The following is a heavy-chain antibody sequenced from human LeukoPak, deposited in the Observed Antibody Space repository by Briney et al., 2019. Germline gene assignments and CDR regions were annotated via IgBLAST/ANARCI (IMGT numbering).Heavy chain of an antibody. CDR3: ARGEWSYYDSSGYYFSGVEYYFDY. V-gene: IGHV3-21*04. D-gene: IGHD3-22*01. J-gene: IGHJ4*02. Sequence: GGSLRLSCAASGFTFSDYTMNWVRQAPGKGLELVSSVSTGSNYIYYADSVKGRFTISRDNSKNTLYLQMNSLRAEDTAVYYCARGEWSYYDSSGYYFSGVEYYFDYWGQGTLVTVSS. CDR1: GFTFSDYT. CDR2: VSTGSNYI.